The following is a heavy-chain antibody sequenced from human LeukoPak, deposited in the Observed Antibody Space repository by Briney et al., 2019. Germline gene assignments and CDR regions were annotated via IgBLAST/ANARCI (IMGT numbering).Heavy chain of an antibody. CDR2: IYPGDSDT. D-gene: IGHD6-13*01. Sequence: GESLKISCRGSGYSFATYWIGWVRQMPGKGLEWVGIIYPGDSDTRYSPSFQGQVTISADKSISTAYLQWSSLKASDTAMYYCARPNIAAAMQFDYWGQGTLVTVSS. CDR1: GYSFATYW. J-gene: IGHJ4*02. V-gene: IGHV5-51*01. CDR3: ARPNIAAAMQFDY.